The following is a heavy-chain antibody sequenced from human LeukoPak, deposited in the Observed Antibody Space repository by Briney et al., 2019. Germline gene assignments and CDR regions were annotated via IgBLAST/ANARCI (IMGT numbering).Heavy chain of an antibody. V-gene: IGHV1-18*01. CDR3: ARDQISYGSGSYYS. CDR2: ISAYNGNT. J-gene: IGHJ4*02. D-gene: IGHD3-10*01. Sequence: ASVMVSCKASGYTFTSYGISWVRQAPGQGLEWMGWISAYNGNTNYAQKLQGRVTMTTDTSASTAYMELRSLRSDDTAVYYCARDQISYGSGSYYSWGQGTLVTVSS. CDR1: GYTFTSYG.